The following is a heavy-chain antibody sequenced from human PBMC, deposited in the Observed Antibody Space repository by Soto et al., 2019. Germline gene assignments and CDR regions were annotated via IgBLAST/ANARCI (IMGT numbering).Heavy chain of an antibody. CDR2: IYYSGST. CDR3: ATHLNDYGDSGAFDI. V-gene: IGHV4-39*01. J-gene: IGHJ3*02. CDR1: GCSISSSSYY. Sequence: SETLSLTCTVSGCSISSSSYYWGWIRQPPGKGLEWIGSIYYSGSTYYNPSLKSRVTISVDTSKNQFSLKLSSVTAADTAVYYCATHLNDYGDSGAFDIWGQGTMVTVSS. D-gene: IGHD4-17*01.